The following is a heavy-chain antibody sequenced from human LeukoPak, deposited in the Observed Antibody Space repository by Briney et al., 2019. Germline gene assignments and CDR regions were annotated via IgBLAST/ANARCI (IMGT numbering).Heavy chain of an antibody. CDR3: ASDGYDSSGYYDY. J-gene: IGHJ4*02. V-gene: IGHV3-21*01. CDR2: ISSSSSYI. CDR1: GFTFSSYS. Sequence: GGSLRLSCAASGFTFSSYSMNWVRQAPGKGLEWVSSISSSSSYIYYADSVKGRFTISRDNAKNSLYLQMNSLRAEDTAVYYCASDGYDSSGYYDYWGQETLVTVSS. D-gene: IGHD3-22*01.